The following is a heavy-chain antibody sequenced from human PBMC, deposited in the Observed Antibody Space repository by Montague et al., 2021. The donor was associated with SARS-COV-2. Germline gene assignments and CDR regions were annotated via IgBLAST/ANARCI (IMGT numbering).Heavy chain of an antibody. J-gene: IGHJ5*02. Sequence: ETLSLTCTVSGGSMSDHYWAWIRQPPGEGLEWLAYIYYSGGINSNASLKSRVTMSVDTSKNQFSLKLTSVTAADTAVYYCARAVSVRRAVNWFDPWGQGTLVTVSS. D-gene: IGHD3-10*01. CDR1: GGSMSDHY. V-gene: IGHV4-59*11. CDR2: IYYSGGI. CDR3: ARAVSVRRAVNWFDP.